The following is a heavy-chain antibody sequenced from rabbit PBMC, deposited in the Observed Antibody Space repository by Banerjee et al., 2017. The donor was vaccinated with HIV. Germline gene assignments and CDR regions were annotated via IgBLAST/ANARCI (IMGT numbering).Heavy chain of an antibody. J-gene: IGHJ4*01. CDR2: VEIGSGST. D-gene: IGHD4-1*01. CDR1: GIDFSSYYY. CDR3: ARRGSDWGDDL. Sequence: QQQLEESGGGLVKPGGSLTLTCKASGIDFSSYYYMCWVRQAPGKGLEWIGCVEIGSGSTWYASWVNGRFTISKTSSTTVTLQMTSLTAADTATYFCARRGSDWGDDLWGQGTLVTVS. V-gene: IGHV1S43*01.